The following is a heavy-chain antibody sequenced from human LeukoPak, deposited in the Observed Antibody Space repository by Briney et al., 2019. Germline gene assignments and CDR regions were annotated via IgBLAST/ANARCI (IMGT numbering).Heavy chain of an antibody. V-gene: IGHV2-5*02. Sequence: SGPTLVNPTDTLTLTCTFSGFSLNTRGVCVGWIRQSPGKALEWLALICWDDDKRYSPSLKSRLTITKDTSKNHVVLTMTNMDPVDTATYYCARLTTGNNCFDPWGQGTLVTVS. J-gene: IGHJ5*02. CDR1: GFSLNTRGVC. CDR2: ICWDDDK. CDR3: ARLTTGNNCFDP. D-gene: IGHD4-11*01.